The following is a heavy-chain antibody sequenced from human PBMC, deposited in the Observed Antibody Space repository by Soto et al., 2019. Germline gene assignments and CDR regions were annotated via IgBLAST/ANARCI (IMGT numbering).Heavy chain of an antibody. CDR3: AREIGIVLAS. J-gene: IGHJ5*02. D-gene: IGHD2-15*01. CDR1: GFTFSSYA. V-gene: IGHV3-30-3*01. CDR2: ISYDGSNK. Sequence: GGSLRLSCAASGFTFSSYAMHCVRQAPGKGLEWVAVISYDGSNKYYADSVKGRFTISRDNSKNTLYLQMNSLRAEDTAVYYCAREIGIVLASWAQGTIVTLSS.